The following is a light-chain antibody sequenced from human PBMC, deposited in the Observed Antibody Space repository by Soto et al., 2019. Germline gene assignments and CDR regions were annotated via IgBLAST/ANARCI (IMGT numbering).Light chain of an antibody. CDR3: QQYSHYWT. J-gene: IGKJ1*01. CDR2: DAS. Sequence: DTQMTQSPSTLSASVGDRVTITCRASQSINRGLAWYQQKPGKAPKLLIYDASSLESGVPSKFSGSGSGTEFTLTISSLQPDDFATYYCQQYSHYWTFGQGTKVEIK. CDR1: QSINRG. V-gene: IGKV1-5*01.